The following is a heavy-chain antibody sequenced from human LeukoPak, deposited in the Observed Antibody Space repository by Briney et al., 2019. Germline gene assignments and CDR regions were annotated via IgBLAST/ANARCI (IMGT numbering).Heavy chain of an antibody. V-gene: IGHV3-7*01. CDR3: ARDPGGYSNYGGYYYYYGMDV. J-gene: IGHJ6*02. Sequence: GGSLRLSCAASGFTFSSYWMSWVRQAPGKGLEWVTNIKQDGSEKYYVDSVKGRFTISRDNAKNSLYLQMNSLRAEDTAVYYCARDPGGYSNYGGYYYYYGMDVGGQVTTVTVSS. CDR2: IKQDGSEK. D-gene: IGHD4-11*01. CDR1: GFTFSSYW.